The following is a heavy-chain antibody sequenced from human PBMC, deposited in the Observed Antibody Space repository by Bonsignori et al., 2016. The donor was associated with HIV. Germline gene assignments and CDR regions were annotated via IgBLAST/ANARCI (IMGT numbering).Heavy chain of an antibody. CDR3: AKGRLRLGELSSSDAFDI. J-gene: IGHJ3*02. V-gene: IGHV3-9*01. CDR2: ISWNSGSI. D-gene: IGHD3-16*02. Sequence: PGKGLEWVSGISWNSGSIGYADSVKGRFTISRDNAKNSLYLQMNSLRAEDTALYYCAKGRLRLGELSSSDAFDIWGQGTMVTVSS.